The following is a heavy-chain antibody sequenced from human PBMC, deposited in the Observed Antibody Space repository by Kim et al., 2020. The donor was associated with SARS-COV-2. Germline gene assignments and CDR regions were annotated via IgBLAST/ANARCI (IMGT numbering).Heavy chain of an antibody. D-gene: IGHD2-8*01. CDR1: GGTFSSYA. J-gene: IGHJ6*02. V-gene: IGHV1-69*13. CDR2: IIPIFGTA. CDR3: ARTYCTNGVCLYYYYGMDV. Sequence: SVKVSCKASGGTFSSYAISWVRQAPGQGLEWMGGIIPIFGTANYAQKFQGRVTITADESTSTAYMELSSLRSEDTAVYYCARTYCTNGVCLYYYYGMDVWGQGTTVTVSS.